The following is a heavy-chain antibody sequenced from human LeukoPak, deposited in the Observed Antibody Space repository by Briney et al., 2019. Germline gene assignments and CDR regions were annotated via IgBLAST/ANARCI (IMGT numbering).Heavy chain of an antibody. CDR3: ASVDTYYYYMDV. CDR1: GGSISSSSYY. Sequence: SETLSLTCTVSGGSISSSSYYWGWIRQPPGKGLEWIGSIYYSGNTYYNPSLKSRVTISVDTSKNQFSLKLGSVTAADTAVYYCASVDTYYYYMDVWGKGTTVTVSS. J-gene: IGHJ6*03. CDR2: IYYSGNT. D-gene: IGHD5-18*01. V-gene: IGHV4-39*01.